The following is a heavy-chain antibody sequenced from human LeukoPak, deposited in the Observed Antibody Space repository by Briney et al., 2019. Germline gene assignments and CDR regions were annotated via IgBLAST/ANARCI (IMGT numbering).Heavy chain of an antibody. Sequence: PSETLSLTCAVSGGSISSGGYSWSWIRQPPGKGLEWIGYIYHSGSTYYNPSLKSRVTISVDRSGNQFSLKLSSVTAADTVVYYCAGNLWFGELFYWGQGTLVTVSS. CDR2: IYHSGST. V-gene: IGHV4-30-2*01. CDR3: AGNLWFGELFY. CDR1: GGSISSGGYS. J-gene: IGHJ4*02. D-gene: IGHD3-10*01.